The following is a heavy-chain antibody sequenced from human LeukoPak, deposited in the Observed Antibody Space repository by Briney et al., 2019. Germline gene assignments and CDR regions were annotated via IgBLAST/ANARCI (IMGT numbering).Heavy chain of an antibody. Sequence: GGSLRLSCAASGFTFSNYDMNWVRQAPGKGLEWISYITSSSSTIYYADSVKGRFTISRDNAKNSLFLQMNSLRDEDTAAYYCAREMATIRHPYYFDYWGQGTLVTVSS. CDR2: ITSSSSTI. V-gene: IGHV3-48*02. D-gene: IGHD5-24*01. CDR3: AREMATIRHPYYFDY. CDR1: GFTFSNYD. J-gene: IGHJ4*02.